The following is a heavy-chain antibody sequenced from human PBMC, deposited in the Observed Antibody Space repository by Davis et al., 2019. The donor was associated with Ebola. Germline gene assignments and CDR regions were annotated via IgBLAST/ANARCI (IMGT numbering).Heavy chain of an antibody. D-gene: IGHD1-1*01. CDR3: ARAQFPTTSDH. CDR2: INPHNGNT. Sequence: ASVKVSCKASGYTFTNYGITWVRQAPGQGLEWMGWINPHNGNTNYAQNVQGRVTMTTDTSTSTAYMEVGSLRSDDTAVYYCARAQFPTTSDHWDQGTLVTVSS. V-gene: IGHV1-18*04. J-gene: IGHJ4*02. CDR1: GYTFTNYG.